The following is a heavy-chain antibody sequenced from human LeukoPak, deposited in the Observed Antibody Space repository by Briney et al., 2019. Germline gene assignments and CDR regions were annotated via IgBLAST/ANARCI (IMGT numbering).Heavy chain of an antibody. V-gene: IGHV1-2*02. D-gene: IGHD6-19*01. CDR1: GYTFTGYY. CDR3: ARTPRGYSSGWHFDY. Sequence: ASVKVSCKASGYTFTGYYMHWVRQAPGQGLEWMGWINPNSGGTNYAQKFQGRVTMTRDTSISTAYMELSRLRSDDTAVYYCARTPRGYSSGWHFDYWGQGTLVTVSS. J-gene: IGHJ4*02. CDR2: INPNSGGT.